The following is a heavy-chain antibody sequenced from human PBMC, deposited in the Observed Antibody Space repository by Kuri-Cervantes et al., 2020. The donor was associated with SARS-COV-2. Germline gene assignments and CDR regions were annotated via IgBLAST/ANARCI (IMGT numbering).Heavy chain of an antibody. V-gene: IGHV3-23*01. J-gene: IGHJ4*02. CDR2: ISGSGGST. Sequence: GESLKISCAASGFTFSSYNMNWVRQAPGKGLEWVSAISGSGGSTYYADSVKGRSTISRDNSKNTLYLQMNSLRAEDTAVYYCAKTVGETRIVLMVYAISYYFDYWGQGTLVTVSS. CDR3: AKTVGETRIVLMVYAISYYFDY. CDR1: GFTFSSYN. D-gene: IGHD2-8*01.